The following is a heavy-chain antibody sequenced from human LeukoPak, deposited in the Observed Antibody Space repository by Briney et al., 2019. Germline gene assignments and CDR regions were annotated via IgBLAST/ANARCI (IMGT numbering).Heavy chain of an antibody. Sequence: GGSLRLSSAASGFTFSGSPMSWVRQTPGKGLEWVSTISGSGDSTYYADSVKGRFTISRDNSKNTLYLQMNSLRAEDTAVYYRAKGGRSSGFDDWGLGALVTVSS. CDR3: AKGGRSSGFDD. J-gene: IGHJ4*02. CDR2: ISGSGDST. CDR1: GFTFSGSP. V-gene: IGHV3-23*01. D-gene: IGHD2-15*01.